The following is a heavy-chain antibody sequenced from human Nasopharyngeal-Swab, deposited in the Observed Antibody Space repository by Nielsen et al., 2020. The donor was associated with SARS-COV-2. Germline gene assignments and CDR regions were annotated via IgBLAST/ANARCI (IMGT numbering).Heavy chain of an antibody. CDR2: ISGSDYTT. J-gene: IGHJ4*02. Sequence: GESLKISCAASGFTFSSYAISWVRQAPGKGLEWVSVISGSDYTTYYADSVKGRFTVSRDNSKNTVSLQMNRLRAEDTAVYYCARAGGGYSYADYWGQGTLVTVSS. V-gene: IGHV3-23*01. CDR3: ARAGGGYSYADY. D-gene: IGHD5-18*01. CDR1: GFTFSSYA.